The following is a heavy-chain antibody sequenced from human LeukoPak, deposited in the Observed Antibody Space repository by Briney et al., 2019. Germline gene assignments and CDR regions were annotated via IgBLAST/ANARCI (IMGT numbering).Heavy chain of an antibody. CDR2: IYYSGST. CDR1: GGSISSGGYY. J-gene: IGHJ4*02. D-gene: IGHD4-17*01. V-gene: IGHV4-31*03. CDR3: ARSRTDYGDEYYFDY. Sequence: PSETLSLTYTVSGGSISSGGYYWSWIRQHPGKGLEWIGYIYYSGSTYYNPSLKSRVTISVDTSKNQFSLKLSSVTAADTAVYYCARSRTDYGDEYYFDYWGQGTLVTVSS.